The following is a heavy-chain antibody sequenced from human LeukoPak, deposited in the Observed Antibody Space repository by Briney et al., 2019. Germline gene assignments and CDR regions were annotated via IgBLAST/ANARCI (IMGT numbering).Heavy chain of an antibody. J-gene: IGHJ3*02. D-gene: IGHD6-13*01. V-gene: IGHV3-23*01. CDR3: AKDPRSSWDRNAFDI. CDR1: GFTFSSYA. Sequence: PGGSLRLSCAASGFTFSSYAMSWVRQAPGKGLEWVSAMSGSGGSTYYADSVKGRFTISRDNSKNTLYLQMNSLRAEDTAVYYCAKDPRSSWDRNAFDIWGQGTMVTVSS. CDR2: MSGSGGST.